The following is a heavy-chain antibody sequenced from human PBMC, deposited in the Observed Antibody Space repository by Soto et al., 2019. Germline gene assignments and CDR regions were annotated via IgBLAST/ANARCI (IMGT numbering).Heavy chain of an antibody. CDR3: ASSPQTTLDYYYYMDV. Sequence: EVLLLESGGGLVQPGGSLRLSCAASGFTFSSYAMSWVRQAPGKGLEWVSAISGSGGSTYYADSVKGRFTISRDNSKNTLYLQMNSLRAEDTAVYYCASSPQTTLDYYYYMDVWGKGTTVTVSS. CDR1: GFTFSSYA. D-gene: IGHD4-4*01. J-gene: IGHJ6*03. V-gene: IGHV3-23*01. CDR2: ISGSGGST.